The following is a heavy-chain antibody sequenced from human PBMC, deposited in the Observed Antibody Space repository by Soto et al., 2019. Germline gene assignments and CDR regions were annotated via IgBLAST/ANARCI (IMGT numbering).Heavy chain of an antibody. CDR2: IVVGSGNT. CDR1: GFTFTSSA. D-gene: IGHD2-15*01. J-gene: IGHJ5*02. Sequence: VKVSCKASGFTFTSSAMQSVRQARGQRLEWIGWIVVGSGNTNYAQKFQERVTITRDMSTSTAYMELSSLRSEDTAVYYCAADPVQYCSGGSCYYQPGLNGFDPWGQGTLVTVSS. CDR3: AADPVQYCSGGSCYYQPGLNGFDP. V-gene: IGHV1-58*02.